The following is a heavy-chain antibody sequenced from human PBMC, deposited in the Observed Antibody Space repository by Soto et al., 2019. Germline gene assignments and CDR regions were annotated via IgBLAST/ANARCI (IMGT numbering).Heavy chain of an antibody. CDR1: GGSFSGYY. J-gene: IGHJ4*02. V-gene: IGHV4-34*01. CDR2: INHSGST. CDR3: ARLSTVFGVVRFDY. Sequence: QVQLQQWGAGLLKPSETLSLTCAVYGGSFSGYYWSWIRQPPGKGLEWIGEINHSGSTNYNPSLKSRVTISVDTSKNQFSLKRSSVTAADTAVYYCARLSTVFGVVRFDYWGQGTLVTVSS. D-gene: IGHD3-3*01.